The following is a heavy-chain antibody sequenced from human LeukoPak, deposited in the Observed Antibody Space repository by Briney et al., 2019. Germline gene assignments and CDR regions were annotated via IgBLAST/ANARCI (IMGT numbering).Heavy chain of an antibody. J-gene: IGHJ4*02. D-gene: IGHD2-8*02. CDR1: GFTFDDYA. CDR3: AKESTVLDENILDY. CDR2: ISWDGGST. V-gene: IGHV3-43D*03. Sequence: PSGGSLRLSCAASGFTFDDYAMHWVRQAPGKGLEWVSLISWDGGSTYYADSVKGRFTISRDNSKNSLYLQMNSLRAEDTALYYCAKESTVLDENILDYWGQGTLVTVSS.